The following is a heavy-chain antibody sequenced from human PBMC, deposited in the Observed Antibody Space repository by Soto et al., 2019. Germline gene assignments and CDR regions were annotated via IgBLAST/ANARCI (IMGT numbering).Heavy chain of an antibody. CDR1: GFTFSSYA. Sequence: GGSLRLSCAASGFTFSSYAMHWVRQAPGKGLEWVAVISYDGSNKYYADSVKGRFTISRDNSKNTLYLQMNSLRAEDTAVYYCARGSYGSGSCMDVWGQGTTVTVSS. V-gene: IGHV3-30-3*01. CDR2: ISYDGSNK. J-gene: IGHJ6*02. D-gene: IGHD3-10*01. CDR3: ARGSYGSGSCMDV.